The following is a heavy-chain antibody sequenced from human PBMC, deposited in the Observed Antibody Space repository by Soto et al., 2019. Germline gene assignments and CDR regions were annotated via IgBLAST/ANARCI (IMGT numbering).Heavy chain of an antibody. D-gene: IGHD2-21*01. CDR2: IYYSGST. Sequence: SETLSLTCTVSGGSISSYYWSWIRQPPGKGLEWIGYIYYSGSTNYNPSLKSRVTISVDTSKNQFSLKLSSVTAADTAVYYCARRITGINWFDPWGQGTLVTVSS. J-gene: IGHJ5*02. CDR1: GGSISSYY. V-gene: IGHV4-59*08. CDR3: ARRITGINWFDP.